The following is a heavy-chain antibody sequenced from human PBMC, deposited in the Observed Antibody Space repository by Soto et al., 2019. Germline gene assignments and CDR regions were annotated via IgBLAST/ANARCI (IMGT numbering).Heavy chain of an antibody. CDR2: IYGNDDE. Sequence: QITLEESGPTLVQPPQTLTLTCTVSGFSLTTSGVAVVWIRQPPGKPLEWLAAIYGNDDEHYSPSLRNRLTITKDPSKNQVVLTMTNMDPVDTATYFGAHRRNTAERCWFDPWGQGTLVTVSS. CDR1: GFSLTTSGVA. J-gene: IGHJ5*02. CDR3: AHRRNTAERCWFDP. V-gene: IGHV2-5*01. D-gene: IGHD6-13*01.